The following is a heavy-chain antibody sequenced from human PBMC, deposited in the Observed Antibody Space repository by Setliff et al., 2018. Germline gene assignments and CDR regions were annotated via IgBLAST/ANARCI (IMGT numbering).Heavy chain of an antibody. CDR3: ATTGTYRYFDY. J-gene: IGHJ4*02. D-gene: IGHD1-1*01. Sequence: PSETLSLTCTVSGASINSHYWSWIRQPPGKGLEWIGLFYYSGTTYSNPSLKSRVTMSVDTSKNQFSLRLNSVTASDTAVYYCATTGTYRYFDYWGQGTLVTVSS. CDR1: GASINSHY. CDR2: FYYSGTT. V-gene: IGHV4-59*04.